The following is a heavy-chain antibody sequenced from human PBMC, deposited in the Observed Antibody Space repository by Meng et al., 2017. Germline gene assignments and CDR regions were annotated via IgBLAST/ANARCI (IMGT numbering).Heavy chain of an antibody. J-gene: IGHJ4*02. CDR1: VGTFSSYA. V-gene: IGHV1-69*01. D-gene: IGHD6-13*01. Sequence: GLLVRSGEGVKKPGSAVKFSCKASVGTFSSYAISWVRQVPGQGLEWMGGIIPIFGTANYAQKFQGRVTITADESTSTAYMELSSLRSEDTAVYCCARGLPNRPHSSSWHLYFDYWGQGTLVTVSS. CDR2: IIPIFGTA. CDR3: ARGLPNRPHSSSWHLYFDY.